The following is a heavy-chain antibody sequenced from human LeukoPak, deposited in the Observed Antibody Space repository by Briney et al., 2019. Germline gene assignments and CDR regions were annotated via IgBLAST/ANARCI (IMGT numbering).Heavy chain of an antibody. D-gene: IGHD2-2*02. CDR1: GFNFEDYT. Sequence: GGSLRLSCAASGFNFEDYTMHWVRQTPGKGLEWVSLINWVGGSTYYADSVQGRFAISRDNNKNSLYLQMTSLRTEDTALYYCTKGSNTWPSLFDYWGQGTLVTVSS. CDR2: INWVGGST. J-gene: IGHJ4*02. V-gene: IGHV3-43*01. CDR3: TKGSNTWPSLFDY.